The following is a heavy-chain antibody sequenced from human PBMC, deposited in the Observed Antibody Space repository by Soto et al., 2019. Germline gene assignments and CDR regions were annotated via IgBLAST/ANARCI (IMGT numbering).Heavy chain of an antibody. CDR2: IYYSGST. D-gene: IGHD6-13*01. CDR3: ASLRDTSSWYYAY. CDR1: GASISSYY. V-gene: IGHV4-59*08. J-gene: IGHJ4*02. Sequence: QVQLQESGPGLVKPSETLSLTCTVSGASISSYYWSWIRQHPGKGLEWIGYIYYSGSTDYNPSLKSRVTISVDTSKNQFSLKLSSVTAADTAVYYCASLRDTSSWYYAYWGQGTLVTVSS.